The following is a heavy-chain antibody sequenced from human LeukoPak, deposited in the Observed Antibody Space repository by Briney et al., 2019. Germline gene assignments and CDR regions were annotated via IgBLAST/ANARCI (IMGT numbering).Heavy chain of an antibody. D-gene: IGHD3-3*01. CDR1: GGSISSSSYY. Sequence: TSETLSLTCTVSGGSISSSSYYWGWLRQPPGKGLEWIGSIYYSGSTYYNPSLKGRVTISVDTSKNQFSLQLSSVTAADTAVYYCARVISLEWLLPFDYWGQGTLDTVSS. CDR2: IYYSGST. CDR3: ARVISLEWLLPFDY. V-gene: IGHV4-39*07. J-gene: IGHJ4*02.